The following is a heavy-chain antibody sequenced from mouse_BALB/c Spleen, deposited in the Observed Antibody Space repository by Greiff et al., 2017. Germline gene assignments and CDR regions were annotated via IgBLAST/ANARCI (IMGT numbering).Heavy chain of an antibody. CDR2: IWGDGST. V-gene: IGHV2-6-7*01. CDR3: ARGYYYGNSYYAMDY. D-gene: IGHD2-1*01. CDR1: GFSLTGYG. J-gene: IGHJ4*01. Sequence: VKLVESGPGLVAPSQSLSITCTVSGFSLTGYGVNWVRQPPGKGLEWLGMIWGDGSTDYNSALKSRLSISKDNSKSQVFLKMNSLQTDDTARYYCARGYYYGNSYYAMDYWGQGTSVTVSS.